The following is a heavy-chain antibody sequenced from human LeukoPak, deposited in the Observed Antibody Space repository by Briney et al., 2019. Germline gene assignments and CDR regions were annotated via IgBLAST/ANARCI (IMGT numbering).Heavy chain of an antibody. D-gene: IGHD5-18*01. V-gene: IGHV3-7*04. CDR3: ARNRRGYSYASQGFDY. Sequence: GRFTISRDNAKNSLYLQMNSLRVEDTAVYYCARNRRGYSYASQGFDYWGQGTLVTVSS. J-gene: IGHJ4*02.